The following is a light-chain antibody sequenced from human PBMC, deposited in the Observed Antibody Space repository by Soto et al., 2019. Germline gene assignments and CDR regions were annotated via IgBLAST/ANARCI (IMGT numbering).Light chain of an antibody. CDR3: GSYTSSRTLWV. CDR1: DNDVGGYNY. J-gene: IGLJ3*02. CDR2: EVS. Sequence: QSVLTQPASMSGSPGQSITISCSGTDNDVGGYNYVSWYQLHPGKAPKLLIYEVSNRPSGVSNRFSGSKSGNTASLIISGLQAEDEADYSCGSYTSSRTLWVFGGGTKVTVL. V-gene: IGLV2-14*01.